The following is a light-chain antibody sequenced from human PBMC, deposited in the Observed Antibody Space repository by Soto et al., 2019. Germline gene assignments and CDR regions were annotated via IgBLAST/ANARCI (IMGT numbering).Light chain of an antibody. J-gene: IGKJ4*01. CDR2: GAT. CDR1: QSVSSSY. V-gene: IGKV3-20*01. Sequence: EIVLTQSPGTLSLSPGARATLSCRASQSVSSSYLAWYQQKPGQAPRLLIYGATSSATGIPDRFSGSGSGTDFTLTISRLEPEDFAVYYCQQYGSSSFTFGGGTKVEIK. CDR3: QQYGSSSFT.